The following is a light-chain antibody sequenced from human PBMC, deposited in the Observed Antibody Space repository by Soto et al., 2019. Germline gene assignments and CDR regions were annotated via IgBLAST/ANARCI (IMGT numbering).Light chain of an antibody. Sequence: QSALTQPPSASGSPGQSVTISCTGTSRDIGGFNYVSWYQQHPGRAPKVLIYEVTKRPSGVPDRFSGSKSGNAASLTVSGLQAEDEADYYCSTYAGGNTWVFGGGTKLTVL. J-gene: IGLJ3*02. CDR1: SRDIGGFNY. CDR3: STYAGGNTWV. V-gene: IGLV2-8*01. CDR2: EVT.